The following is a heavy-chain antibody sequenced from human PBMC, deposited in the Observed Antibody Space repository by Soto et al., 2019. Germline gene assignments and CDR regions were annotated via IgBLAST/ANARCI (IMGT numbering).Heavy chain of an antibody. V-gene: IGHV3-9*01. J-gene: IGHJ5*02. Sequence: EVQLVESGGGLVQPGRSLRLSCAASGFTFDDYAMHWVLQAPGKGLEWVSGISWNSGSIGYADSVKGRFTISRDNAKNSLYLQMNSLRAEDTALYYCAKDRWRIAVAGNWFDPWGQGTLVTVSS. CDR3: AKDRWRIAVAGNWFDP. D-gene: IGHD6-19*01. CDR2: ISWNSGSI. CDR1: GFTFDDYA.